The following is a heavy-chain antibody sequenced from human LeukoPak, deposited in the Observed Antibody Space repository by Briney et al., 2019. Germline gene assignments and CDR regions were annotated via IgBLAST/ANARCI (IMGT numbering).Heavy chain of an antibody. CDR3: ARDHGGKVDRYFDV. D-gene: IGHD4-23*01. Sequence: ASVKVSCKASGYPFASYGMSWVRQAPGQGLEWMGRISAYKGNTNYAQKFQGRVTMTTDTSTSTGYMELRSLRSDDTAVYYCARDHGGKVDRYFDVWGRGTLVTVSS. J-gene: IGHJ2*01. CDR1: GYPFASYG. V-gene: IGHV1-18*01. CDR2: ISAYKGNT.